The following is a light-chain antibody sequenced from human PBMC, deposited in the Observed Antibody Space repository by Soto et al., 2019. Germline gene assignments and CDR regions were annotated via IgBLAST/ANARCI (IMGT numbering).Light chain of an antibody. CDR3: CSYAGGTTWV. CDR1: SNDFGSRNF. J-gene: IGLJ3*02. Sequence: QSVLTQPASMSGSPGQSITISCTGSSNDFGSRNFVSWYQQRPNKAPKLMIFEGTKRPSGVSDRFSASKSGYTASLTISGLRAEDEANYYCCSYAGGTTWVFGGGTQLTVL. CDR2: EGT. V-gene: IGLV2-23*01.